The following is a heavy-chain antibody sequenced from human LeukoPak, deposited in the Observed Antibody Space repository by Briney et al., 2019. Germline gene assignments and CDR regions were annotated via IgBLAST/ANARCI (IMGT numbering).Heavy chain of an antibody. CDR3: ARDKEGASGAFDI. D-gene: IGHD1-26*01. Sequence: PSETLSLTCTVSGYSISSGYYWGWIRQPPGKGLEWIGSIYHSGSTYYNPSLKSRVTISVDTSKNQFSLKLSSVTAADTAVYYCARDKEGASGAFDIWGQGTMVTVSS. CDR1: GYSISSGYY. J-gene: IGHJ3*02. CDR2: IYHSGST. V-gene: IGHV4-38-2*02.